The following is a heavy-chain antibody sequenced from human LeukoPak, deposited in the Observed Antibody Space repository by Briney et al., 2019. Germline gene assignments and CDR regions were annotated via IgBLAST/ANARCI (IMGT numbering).Heavy chain of an antibody. D-gene: IGHD1-1*01. CDR1: GFTFNNYA. J-gene: IGHJ6*03. CDR3: ARRNDFGLGYYYYYYMDV. CDR2: ISGSGANT. V-gene: IGHV3-23*01. Sequence: GGSLRLSCAASGFTFNNYAMSWVRQAPGKGLEWVSDISGSGANTYYADSVKGRFTTSRDNSKNTLYLQMNSLRAEDTAVYYCARRNDFGLGYYYYYYMDVWGKGTTVTISS.